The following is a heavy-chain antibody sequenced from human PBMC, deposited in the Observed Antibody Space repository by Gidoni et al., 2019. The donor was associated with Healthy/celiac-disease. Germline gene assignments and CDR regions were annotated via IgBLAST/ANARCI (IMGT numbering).Heavy chain of an antibody. CDR1: GYTFTSYR. V-gene: IGHV5-51*01. CDR3: ARRSGDYGDYLGGGDYYGMDV. Sequence: VQLVQSAPEVTKPGDAPKISCKRSGYTFTSYRLRRVRKMPGKGLVWMGIIYPGDSDTRYSPSFQGQVTISADKFISTAYLQWSSLKASDTAMYYCARRSGDYGDYLGGGDYYGMDVWGQGTTVTVSS. D-gene: IGHD4-17*01. CDR2: IYPGDSDT. J-gene: IGHJ6*02.